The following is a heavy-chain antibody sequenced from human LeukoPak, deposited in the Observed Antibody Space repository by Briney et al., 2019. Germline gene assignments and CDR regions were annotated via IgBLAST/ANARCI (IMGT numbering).Heavy chain of an antibody. J-gene: IGHJ6*03. Sequence: GGSLRLSCAASGFTFSDYYMSWIRQAPGKGLEWVSYISSSGSTIYYADSVKGRFTISRDNAKNSLYLQMNSLRAEDTAVYYCARIYGSGSYFWGQYYYYMDVWGKGTTVTISS. CDR3: ARIYGSGSYFWGQYYYYMDV. D-gene: IGHD3-10*01. CDR2: ISSSGSTI. V-gene: IGHV3-11*01. CDR1: GFTFSDYY.